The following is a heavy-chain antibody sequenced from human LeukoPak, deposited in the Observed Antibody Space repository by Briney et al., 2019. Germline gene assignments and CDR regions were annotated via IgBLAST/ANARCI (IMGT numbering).Heavy chain of an antibody. CDR1: GGTFSSYA. V-gene: IGHV1-69*04. Sequence: SVKVSCKASGGTFSSYAISWVRQAPGQGLEWMGRIIPILGIANYAQKFQGRVTITADKTTSTAYMELSSLRSEDTAVYYCARDSYGDYAQDYYYYGMDVWGQGTTVTVSS. D-gene: IGHD4-17*01. CDR2: IIPILGIA. CDR3: ARDSYGDYAQDYYYYGMDV. J-gene: IGHJ6*02.